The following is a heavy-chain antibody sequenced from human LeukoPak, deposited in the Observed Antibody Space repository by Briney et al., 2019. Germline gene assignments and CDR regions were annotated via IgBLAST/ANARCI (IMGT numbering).Heavy chain of an antibody. CDR1: GGTFSYYA. CDR2: IIPIFGTA. CDR3: ARSDYSTSSHMDV. V-gene: IGHV1-69*05. D-gene: IGHD6-6*01. J-gene: IGHJ6*03. Sequence: ASVKVSCKASGGTFSYYAISWVRQAPGQGLEWMGRIIPIFGTANYAQKFQGRVTITTDESTSTAYMELSSLRSEDTAVYYCARSDYSTSSHMDVWGKGTTVTVSS.